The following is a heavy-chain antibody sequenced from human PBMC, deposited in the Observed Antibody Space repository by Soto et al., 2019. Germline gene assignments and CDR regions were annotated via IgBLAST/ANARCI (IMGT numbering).Heavy chain of an antibody. CDR1: GGSISSSSYY. CDR2: IYYSGST. Sequence: SETLSLTCTVSGGSISSSSYYWGWIRQPPGKGREWIGRIYYSGSTYYNPSLKSRVTISVDTSKNQFSLKLSSVTAADTAVYYCARQDYDFWYSYYGMDVWGQGPTVPVSS. J-gene: IGHJ6*02. V-gene: IGHV4-39*01. CDR3: ARQDYDFWYSYYGMDV. D-gene: IGHD3-3*01.